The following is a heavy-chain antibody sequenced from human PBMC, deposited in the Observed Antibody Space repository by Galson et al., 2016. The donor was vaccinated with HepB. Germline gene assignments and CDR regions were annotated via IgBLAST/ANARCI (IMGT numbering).Heavy chain of an antibody. J-gene: IGHJ4*02. CDR3: ARGHLVVPFSFYFDY. Sequence: CAISGDSVSSKSAAWNWIRRSPSRGLEWLGRTYHTSNWYSDYAVSVKSRITINPDTSKNQFSLQLNSVTPEDTAVYYCARGHLVVPFSFYFDYWGQGSLVTVSS. CDR2: TYHTSNWYS. CDR1: GDSVSSKSAA. D-gene: IGHD2-15*01. V-gene: IGHV6-1*01.